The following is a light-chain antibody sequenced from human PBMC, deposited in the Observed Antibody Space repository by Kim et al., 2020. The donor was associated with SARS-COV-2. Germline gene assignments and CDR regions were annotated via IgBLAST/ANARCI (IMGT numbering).Light chain of an antibody. CDR2: GKN. CDR1: SLRSYY. CDR3: NSRDSSGNPLYV. Sequence: SSELTQDPAVSVALGQTVRITCQGDSLRSYYASWYQQKPGQAPVLVIYGKNNRPSGIPDRFSGSSSGNTASLTITGAQAEDEADYYCNSRDSSGNPLYVFGTGTNVTVL. J-gene: IGLJ1*01. V-gene: IGLV3-19*01.